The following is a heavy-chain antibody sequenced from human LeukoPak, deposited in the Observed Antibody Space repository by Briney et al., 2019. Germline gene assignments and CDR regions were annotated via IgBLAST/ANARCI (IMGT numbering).Heavy chain of an antibody. CDR1: EYSFTCYW. D-gene: IGHD3-22*01. CDR2: IYPGDSDT. J-gene: IGHJ3*02. Sequence: GESLKISCKGSEYSFTCYWIGWVRQMPGKGLERMGIIYPGDSDTRYSPSFQGQVTISADKSISTAYLQWSSLKASDTAMYYCASVRPDYYDSSGYDAFDIWGQGTMVTVSS. CDR3: ASVRPDYYDSSGYDAFDI. V-gene: IGHV5-51*01.